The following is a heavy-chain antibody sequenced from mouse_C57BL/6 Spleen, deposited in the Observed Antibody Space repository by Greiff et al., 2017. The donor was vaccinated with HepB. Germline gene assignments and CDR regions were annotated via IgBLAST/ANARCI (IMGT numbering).Heavy chain of an antibody. CDR2: IDPNSGGT. CDR1: GYTFTSYW. D-gene: IGHD2-14*01. J-gene: IGHJ4*01. V-gene: IGHV1-72*01. CDR3: ARGSIGLPNYYAMDY. Sequence: QVQLQQPGAELVKPGASVKLSCKASGYTFTSYWMHWVKQRPGRGLEWIGRIDPNSGGTKYNEKFKSKATLTVDKPSSTAYMQLSSLTSEDSAVYYCARGSIGLPNYYAMDYWGQGTSVTVSS.